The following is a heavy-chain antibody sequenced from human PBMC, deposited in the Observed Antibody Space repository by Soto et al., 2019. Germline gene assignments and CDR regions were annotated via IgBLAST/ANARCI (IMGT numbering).Heavy chain of an antibody. J-gene: IGHJ3*02. D-gene: IGHD3-22*01. Sequence: EPLSLTSTVPGGSISSYCWSWIRQPPGKGLEWIGYIYYSGSTNYNPSLKSRVTISVDTSKNQFSLKLSSVTAADTAVYYCAGSGFYAFDIWGQGTMVTVSS. CDR2: IYYSGST. V-gene: IGHV4-59*01. CDR1: GGSISSYC. CDR3: AGSGFYAFDI.